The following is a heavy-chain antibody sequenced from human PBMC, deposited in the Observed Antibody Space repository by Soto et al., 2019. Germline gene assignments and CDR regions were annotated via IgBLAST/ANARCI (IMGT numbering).Heavy chain of an antibody. J-gene: IGHJ3*02. CDR1: GFTFSSHA. Sequence: PGGSLRLSCAASGFTFSSHAMSWVRQAPGKGLEWVSAISGSGGSTYYADSVKGRFTISRDNSKNTLYLQMNSLRAEDTAVYYCAKVAGTMIVVVTPDAFDIWGQGTMVTVSS. D-gene: IGHD3-22*01. V-gene: IGHV3-23*01. CDR3: AKVAGTMIVVVTPDAFDI. CDR2: ISGSGGST.